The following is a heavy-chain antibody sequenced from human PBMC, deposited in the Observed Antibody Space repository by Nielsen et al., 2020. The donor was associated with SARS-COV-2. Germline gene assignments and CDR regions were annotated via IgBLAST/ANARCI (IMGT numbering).Heavy chain of an antibody. CDR2: ISGSGGST. Sequence: GESLKISCAASGFTFSSYAMSWVRQAPGKGLEWVSAISGSGGSTYYADSVKGRFTISRDNSKNTLYLQMNSLRAEDTAVYYCAKGLYDDSSSSGYYYGMDVWGQGTTVTVSS. J-gene: IGHJ6*02. CDR1: GFTFSSYA. V-gene: IGHV3-23*01. D-gene: IGHD6-13*01. CDR3: AKGLYDDSSSSGYYYGMDV.